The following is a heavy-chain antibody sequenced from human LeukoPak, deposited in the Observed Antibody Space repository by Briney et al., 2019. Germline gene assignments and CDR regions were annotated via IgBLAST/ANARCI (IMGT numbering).Heavy chain of an antibody. Sequence: QPGGSLRLSCAASGFTFSSYWMRWLRQEPRKGLVWVSRISTDGSSRSYADSVKGRFTISRDNGKNTLYLQMNSLRAEDTAVYYCASYLASIPSGMDVWGQGATVTVSS. CDR1: GFTFSSYW. D-gene: IGHD2/OR15-2a*01. CDR3: ASYLASIPSGMDV. CDR2: ISTDGSSR. J-gene: IGHJ6*02. V-gene: IGHV3-74*01.